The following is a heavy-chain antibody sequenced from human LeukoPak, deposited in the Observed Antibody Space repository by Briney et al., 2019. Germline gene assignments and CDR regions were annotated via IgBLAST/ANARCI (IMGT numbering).Heavy chain of an antibody. D-gene: IGHD6-13*01. CDR1: GFTFSSYS. CDR2: ISSSSSYI. V-gene: IGHV3-21*01. Sequence: PGGSLRLSCAASGFTFSSYSMNWVRQAPGKGLEWVSSISSSSSYIYYAVSVKGRFTISRDNAKNSLYLQMNSLRAEDTAVYYCARSFLSIAAAATDYWGQGTLVTVSS. J-gene: IGHJ4*02. CDR3: ARSFLSIAAAATDY.